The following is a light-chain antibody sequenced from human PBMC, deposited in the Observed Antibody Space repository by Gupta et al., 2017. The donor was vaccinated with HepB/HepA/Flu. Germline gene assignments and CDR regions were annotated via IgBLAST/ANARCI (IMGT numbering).Light chain of an antibody. CDR3: QQYNSVPFT. CDR1: QDIRNY. CDR2: TAS. Sequence: DIQLTQSPSSLSASVGDRVIITCRASQDIRNYLAWYQQKPGKVPNLLIYTASNLRSGVPSRFSGSESGTHFTLTISSLQPEDVATYYCQQYNSVPFTFGPGTKVDI. V-gene: IGKV1-27*01. J-gene: IGKJ3*01.